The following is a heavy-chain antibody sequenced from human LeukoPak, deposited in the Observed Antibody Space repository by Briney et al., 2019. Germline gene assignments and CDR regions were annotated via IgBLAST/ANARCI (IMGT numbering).Heavy chain of an antibody. CDR3: ATHDYSNYDFDY. CDR2: ISGSGGST. V-gene: IGHV3-23*01. J-gene: IGHJ4*02. D-gene: IGHD4-11*01. CDR1: GFTVSSNY. Sequence: PGGSLRLSCAASGFTVSSNYMSWVRQAPGKGLEWVSAISGSGGSTYYADSVKGRFTISRDNSKNTLYLQMNSLRAEDTAVYYCATHDYSNYDFDYWGQGTLVTVSS.